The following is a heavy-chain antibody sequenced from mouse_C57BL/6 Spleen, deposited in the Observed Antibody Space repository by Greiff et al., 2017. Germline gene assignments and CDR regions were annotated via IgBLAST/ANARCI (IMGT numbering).Heavy chain of an antibody. V-gene: IGHV1-80*01. CDR3: ARSYYGNYGYAMDY. Sequence: QVQLQQSGAELVKPGASVKISCKASGYAFSSYWMNWVKQRPGKGLEWIGQIYPGDGDTNYNGKCKGKATLTADKSSSTAYMQLSSLTSEDSAVYFCARSYYGNYGYAMDYWGQGTSVTVSS. CDR2: IYPGDGDT. J-gene: IGHJ4*01. D-gene: IGHD2-1*01. CDR1: GYAFSSYW.